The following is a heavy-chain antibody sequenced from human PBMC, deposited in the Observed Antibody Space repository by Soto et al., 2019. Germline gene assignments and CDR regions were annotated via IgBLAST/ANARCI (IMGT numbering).Heavy chain of an antibody. Sequence: SETLSLTCTVSGGSISSYYWSWIRQPPGKGLEWIGYIYYSGRTNYNPSIKSRVTISEDTSKNQFSFKLSSVTAADTAVYYCATGYCSSTSCYAFDYWGQGTRVTVS. CDR2: IYYSGRT. CDR3: ATGYCSSTSCYAFDY. V-gene: IGHV4-59*08. D-gene: IGHD2-2*01. J-gene: IGHJ4*02. CDR1: GGSISSYY.